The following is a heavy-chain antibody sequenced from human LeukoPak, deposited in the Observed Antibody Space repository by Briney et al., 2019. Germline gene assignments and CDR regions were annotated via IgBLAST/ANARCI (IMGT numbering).Heavy chain of an antibody. D-gene: IGHD6-13*01. CDR1: GFTFSSHW. CDR3: ARDSEYSSSFAFDI. Sequence: PGGSLRLSCAASGFTFSSHWMTWVRQAPGKGLEWEANINQDGSERYYVDSVKGRFTISRDNAKNSLYLQMNSLRAEDTAVYYCARDSEYSSSFAFDIWGQGTMVTVSS. V-gene: IGHV3-7*01. J-gene: IGHJ3*02. CDR2: INQDGSER.